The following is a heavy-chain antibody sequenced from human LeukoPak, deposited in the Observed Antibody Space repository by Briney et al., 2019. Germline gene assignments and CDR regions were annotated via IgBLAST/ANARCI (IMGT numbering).Heavy chain of an antibody. CDR3: AKGMYYDFWSGYYGPFDY. CDR2: TSYDGSNK. J-gene: IGHJ4*02. CDR1: GFTFSSYG. Sequence: GGSLRLSCAASGFTFSSYGMHWVRQAPGKGLEWVAVTSYDGSNKYYADSVKGRFTVSRDNSKNTLYLQMNSLRAEDTAVYYCAKGMYYDFWSGYYGPFDYWGQGTLVTVSS. D-gene: IGHD3-3*01. V-gene: IGHV3-30*18.